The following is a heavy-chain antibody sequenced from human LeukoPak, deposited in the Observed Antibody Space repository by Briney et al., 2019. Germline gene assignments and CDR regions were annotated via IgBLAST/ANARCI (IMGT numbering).Heavy chain of an antibody. D-gene: IGHD5-24*01. CDR2: IRYDGSNK. CDR3: AKDRDGYNYYYYYYMDV. CDR1: GFTFSNYA. V-gene: IGHV3-30*02. Sequence: GGSLRLSCAASGFTFSNYAMTWVRQAPGKGLEWVAFIRYDGSNKYYADSVKGRFTISRDNSKNTLYLQMNSLRAEDTAVYYCAKDRDGYNYYYYYYMDVWGKGTTVTVSS. J-gene: IGHJ6*03.